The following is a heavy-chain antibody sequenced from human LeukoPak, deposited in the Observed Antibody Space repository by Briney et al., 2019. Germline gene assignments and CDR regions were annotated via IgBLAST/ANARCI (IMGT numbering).Heavy chain of an antibody. V-gene: IGHV1-18*03. Sequence: GASVKVSCKASGYTFTNYGFSWVRQAPGQGLEWMGWISVYNGNTKFSHEFQGRVTITRDTSASTAYMELNSLRSEDMAVYYCAREGAYIGGSYPFDYWGQGTLVTVSS. CDR3: AREGAYIGGSYPFDY. J-gene: IGHJ4*02. CDR1: GYTFTNYG. D-gene: IGHD1-26*01. CDR2: ISVYNGNT.